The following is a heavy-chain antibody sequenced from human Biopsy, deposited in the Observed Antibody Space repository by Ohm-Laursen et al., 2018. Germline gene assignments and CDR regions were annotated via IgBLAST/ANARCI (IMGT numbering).Heavy chain of an antibody. Sequence: TLSLTWTVSGGSVSSNTNYWAWIRQPPGKGLEWIGSIFYSGIIYYNPSLKSRVSISVDTSKNQFSLNLNSVTAADTVVYYCARHPTGFWFDPWGQGTLVIVSS. J-gene: IGHJ5*02. V-gene: IGHV4-39*01. CDR2: IFYSGII. CDR3: ARHPTGFWFDP. CDR1: GGSVSSNTNY.